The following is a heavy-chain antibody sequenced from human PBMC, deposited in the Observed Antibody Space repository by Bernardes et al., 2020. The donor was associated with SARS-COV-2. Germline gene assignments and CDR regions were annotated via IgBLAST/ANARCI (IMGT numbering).Heavy chain of an antibody. CDR1: GGSFSGYY. Sequence: SETLSLTCAVYGGSFSGYYWSWIRQPPGKGLEWIGEINHSGSTNYNPSLKSRVTISVDTSKNQFSLKLSSVTAADTAVYYCAEAVAGLYYYYGMDVWGQGTTVTVSS. CDR2: INHSGST. D-gene: IGHD6-19*01. V-gene: IGHV4-34*01. CDR3: AEAVAGLYYYYGMDV. J-gene: IGHJ6*02.